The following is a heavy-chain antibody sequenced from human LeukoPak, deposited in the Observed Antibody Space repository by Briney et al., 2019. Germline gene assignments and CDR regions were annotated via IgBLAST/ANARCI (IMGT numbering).Heavy chain of an antibody. J-gene: IGHJ4*02. CDR1: GFTFDDYA. CDR2: ISWNSGSI. V-gene: IGHV3-9*03. Sequence: GRSLRLSCAASGFTFDDYAMHWVRQAPGKGLEWVSGISWNSGSIGYADSVKGRFTISRDNAKNSLYLQMNSLRAEDMALYYCARSVSYATPLFDCWGQGTLVTVSS. CDR3: ARSVSYATPLFDC. D-gene: IGHD2-2*01.